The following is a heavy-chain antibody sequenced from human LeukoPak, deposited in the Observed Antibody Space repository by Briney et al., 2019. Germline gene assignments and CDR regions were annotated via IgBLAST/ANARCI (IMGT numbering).Heavy chain of an antibody. CDR2: ISWNSGSI. J-gene: IGHJ6*03. CDR3: TRVEETATTAAIIRKYSYYYYYMDV. CDR1: GFTFDDCA. D-gene: IGHD4-11*01. V-gene: IGHV3-9*01. Sequence: GGSLRLSCAASGFTFDDCAMHWVRQVPGKGLKWVSGISWNSGSIGYADSVKGRFTISRDNAKNSLYLQMSSLRAEDTAVYYCTRVEETATTAAIIRKYSYYYYYMDVWGKGNTVTVSS.